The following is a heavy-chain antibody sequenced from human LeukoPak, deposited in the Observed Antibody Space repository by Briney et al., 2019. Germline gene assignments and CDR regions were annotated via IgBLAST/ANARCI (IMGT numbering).Heavy chain of an antibody. J-gene: IGHJ4*02. V-gene: IGHV4-34*01. CDR3: ARVQIEGLDY. Sequence: SETLSLTCAVYGGSFSGYYWSWIRQPPGRGLEWIGEINHSGSTNYNPSLKSRVTISVDTSKNQFSLKLSSVTAADTAVYYRARVQIEGLDYWGQGTLVTVSS. D-gene: IGHD3-22*01. CDR2: INHSGST. CDR1: GGSFSGYY.